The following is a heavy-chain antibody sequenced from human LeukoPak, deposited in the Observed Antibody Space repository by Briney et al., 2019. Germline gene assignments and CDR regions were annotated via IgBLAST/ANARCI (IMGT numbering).Heavy chain of an antibody. CDR2: IIPIFGTA. J-gene: IGHJ4*02. D-gene: IGHD1-26*01. V-gene: IGHV1-69*05. CDR3: ASSGSYGVWYFDY. CDR1: GGTFSSYA. Sequence: SVKVSCKASGGTFSSYAISWVRQAPGQGLEWMGGIIPIFGTANYAQKFQGRVTITTDESTSTDYMELSSLRSEDTAVYYCASSGSYGVWYFDYWGQGTLVTVSS.